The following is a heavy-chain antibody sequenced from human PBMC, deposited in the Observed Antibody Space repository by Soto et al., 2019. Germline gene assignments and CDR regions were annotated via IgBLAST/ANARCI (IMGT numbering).Heavy chain of an antibody. D-gene: IGHD1-1*01. CDR2: MSGDGKTI. V-gene: IGHV3-74*01. Sequence: GGSLRLSCAASGFTFSNYFMHWVRQVPGEGLVWVSRMSGDGKTISYADSVKGRFTISRDNAKNTLYLQMNSLRVEDTAVYYCARTYVPGIAGFDPWGQGTLVTVSS. J-gene: IGHJ5*02. CDR3: ARTYVPGIAGFDP. CDR1: GFTFSNYF.